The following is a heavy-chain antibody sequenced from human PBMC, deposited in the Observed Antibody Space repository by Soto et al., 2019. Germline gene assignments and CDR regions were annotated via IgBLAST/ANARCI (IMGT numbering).Heavy chain of an antibody. Sequence: GGSLRLSCAASGFTFSSYWMHWVRQAPGKGLVWVSRINSDGSSTSYADSVKGRFTISRDNAKNTLYLQMNSLRAEDTAVYYCAREKPEQGGQLPHEVYYFDYWGQGTLVTVSS. D-gene: IGHD2-2*01. CDR3: AREKPEQGGQLPHEVYYFDY. V-gene: IGHV3-74*01. J-gene: IGHJ4*02. CDR1: GFTFSSYW. CDR2: INSDGSST.